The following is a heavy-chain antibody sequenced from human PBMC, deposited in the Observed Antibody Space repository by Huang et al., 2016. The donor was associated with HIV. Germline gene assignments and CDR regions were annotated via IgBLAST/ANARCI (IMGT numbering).Heavy chain of an antibody. V-gene: IGHV3-48*01. J-gene: IGHJ3*02. CDR3: ARFGSYYYGSGSYLDAFDI. Sequence: EVQLMESGGGLVQPGGSLRLSCAASGFTFSTYNMNWVRQAPGKGLEWVSYIASGRGSIYYADSVKSRFTIARDNAKNSLYLQMNSRRAEDTAVYYCARFGSYYYGSGSYLDAFDIWGQGTMVTVSS. CDR1: GFTFSTYN. CDR2: IASGRGSI. D-gene: IGHD3-10*01.